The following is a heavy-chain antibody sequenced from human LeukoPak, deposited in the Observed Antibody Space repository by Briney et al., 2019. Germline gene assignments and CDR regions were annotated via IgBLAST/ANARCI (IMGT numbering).Heavy chain of an antibody. V-gene: IGHV3-9*01. Sequence: GGSLRLSCAASGFTFDDYAMHWVRQAPGKGLEWVSGISWNSGSIGYADSVKGRFTISRDNAKDSLYLHMNSLRAEVTALYYCAKDAFSYMDVWGKGTTVTVSS. D-gene: IGHD3-16*01. CDR3: AKDAFSYMDV. J-gene: IGHJ6*03. CDR1: GFTFDDYA. CDR2: ISWNSGSI.